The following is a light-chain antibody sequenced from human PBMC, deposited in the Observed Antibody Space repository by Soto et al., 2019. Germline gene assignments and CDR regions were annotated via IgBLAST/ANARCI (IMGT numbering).Light chain of an antibody. CDR2: LAS. CDR1: RTISSW. V-gene: IGKV1-39*01. CDR3: LESSSALT. J-gene: IGKJ5*01. Sequence: DIQMTQSPSTLSASVGDRVSITCRASRTISSWLSWYQQKPVKAPKLLIYLASSLQSGVPSRFSGSGSGTDFTLTISSLQPEDLATYYCLESSSALTFGQGTRLEI.